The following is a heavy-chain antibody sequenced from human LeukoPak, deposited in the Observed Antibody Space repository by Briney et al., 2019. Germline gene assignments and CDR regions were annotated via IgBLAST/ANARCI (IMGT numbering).Heavy chain of an antibody. Sequence: PGRSLRLSCAASGFTFDDYAMHWVRQAPGKGLEWVSGISWNSGSIGYADSVKGRFTISRDNAKNSLYLQMNSLRAEDTALYYCAKDMSGYCSGGSCYSANYFGYYGMDVWGQGTTVTVSS. V-gene: IGHV3-9*01. CDR2: ISWNSGSI. J-gene: IGHJ6*02. CDR1: GFTFDDYA. CDR3: AKDMSGYCSGGSCYSANYFGYYGMDV. D-gene: IGHD2-15*01.